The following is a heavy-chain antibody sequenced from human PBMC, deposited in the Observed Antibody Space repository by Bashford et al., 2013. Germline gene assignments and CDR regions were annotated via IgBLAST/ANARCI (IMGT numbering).Heavy chain of an antibody. CDR1: GGSISSSYYY. V-gene: IGHV4-39*01. CDR3: ARPTTNHGDYDY. CDR2: INYSGTT. Sequence: SETLSLTCIVSGGSISSSYYYWAWIRQPTGKGLEWIGSINYSGTTYYNPSLKSRVTISVDTSKNQFSLKLSSVTAADTAVYYCARPTTNHGDYDYWGQGTLVTVSS. D-gene: IGHD4-17*01. J-gene: IGHJ4*02.